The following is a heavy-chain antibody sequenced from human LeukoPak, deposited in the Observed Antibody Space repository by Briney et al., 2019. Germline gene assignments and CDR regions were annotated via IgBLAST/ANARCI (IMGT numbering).Heavy chain of an antibody. CDR3: ARVDLLESDY. CDR2: ISSNGGST. V-gene: IGHV3-64*01. D-gene: IGHD1-26*01. J-gene: IGHJ4*02. CDR1: GFTFSSYA. Sequence: GGSLSFSCAASGFTFSSYAMHWVRQAPGKGLEYVSAISSNGGSTLYANSVKGRFTISRDNSKHTLYLQMGSLRAEDMAVYYCARVDLLESDYLGQGILLTVSS.